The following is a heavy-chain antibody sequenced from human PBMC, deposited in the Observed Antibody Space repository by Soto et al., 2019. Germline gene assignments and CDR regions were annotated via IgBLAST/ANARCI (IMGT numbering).Heavy chain of an antibody. CDR1: GITFGNRA. CDR3: ERGSKDSYPGSRMCDF. V-gene: IGHV3-23*01. CDR2: ITDTGGDA. Sequence: EVQLLESGGDLVQPGGSLRLSCVASGITFGNRAMSWVRQAPGEGLEWVSAITDTGGDAKYADSVRGRFAIPRDNSKNTLYLQMKSVRSEDSAVYYCERGSKDSYPGSRMCDFWGRGTLVTVSS. J-gene: IGHJ4*02. D-gene: IGHD3-10*01.